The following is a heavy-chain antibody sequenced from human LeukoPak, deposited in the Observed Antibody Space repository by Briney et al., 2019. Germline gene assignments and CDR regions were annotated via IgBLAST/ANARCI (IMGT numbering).Heavy chain of an antibody. V-gene: IGHV3-7*01. J-gene: IGHJ4*02. CDR3: ARVGTWELQRVFDY. CDR2: INRGINEV. D-gene: IGHD1-26*01. CDR1: GFTFSDYW. Sequence: GGSLRLSCAPSGFTFSDYWMTWVRQVPGKGLEWVANINRGINEVHYVDSVKGRFTISRDNAKNSLYLQLDSLRVEDTAVYYCARVGTWELQRVFDYWGQGTLATVSS.